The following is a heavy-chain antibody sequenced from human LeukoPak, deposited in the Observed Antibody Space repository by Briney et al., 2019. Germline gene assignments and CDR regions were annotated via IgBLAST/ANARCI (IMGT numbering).Heavy chain of an antibody. J-gene: IGHJ4*02. CDR2: INTDGSST. CDR3: ARVQNEWQLLPGFDY. CDR1: GFTFSIYW. D-gene: IGHD1-26*01. V-gene: IGHV3-74*01. Sequence: GGSLRLSCAASGFTFSIYWMTWVRQAPGKGLVWVSRINTDGSSTAYADSVKGRFTISRDNAKNTVYLQMYSLRAEDTAVYYCARVQNEWQLLPGFDYWGQGTLVTVSS.